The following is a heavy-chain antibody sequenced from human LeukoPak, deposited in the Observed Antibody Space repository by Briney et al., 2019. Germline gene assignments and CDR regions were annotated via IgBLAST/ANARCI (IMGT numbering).Heavy chain of an antibody. CDR1: GDSITSYY. CDR3: ARRSSSSGWYVDY. Sequence: SETLSLTCTVSGDSITSYYWSWIRQPPGKGLQWIGQISYSGSTTYNPSLESRVTISVDTSNNQFSLRQSSVTASDTAIYYCARRSSSSGWYVDYWGQGTLVTVSS. V-gene: IGHV4-59*08. CDR2: ISYSGST. D-gene: IGHD6-19*01. J-gene: IGHJ4*02.